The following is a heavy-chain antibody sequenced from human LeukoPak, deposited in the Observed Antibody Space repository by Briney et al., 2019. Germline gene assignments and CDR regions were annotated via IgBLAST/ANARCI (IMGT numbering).Heavy chain of an antibody. J-gene: IGHJ2*01. CDR2: IYYSGST. CDR1: GGSISSSSYY. V-gene: IGHV4-39*01. Sequence: SETLSLTCTVSGGSISSSSYYWGWIRQPPGKGGEWIGTIYYSGSTYYNPSRKSRVTISVKRAKNQFSLKLSSVTAADTAVYYCARTYGSSGLGYFDLWGRGTLVTVSS. D-gene: IGHD6-13*01. CDR3: ARTYGSSGLGYFDL.